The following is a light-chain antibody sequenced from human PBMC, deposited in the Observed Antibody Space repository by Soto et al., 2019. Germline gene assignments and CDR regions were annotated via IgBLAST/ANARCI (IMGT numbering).Light chain of an antibody. J-gene: IGLJ2*01. CDR3: CSYVGDTTLV. CDR1: GNYIESYNL. CDR2: EDT. V-gene: IGLV2-23*01. Sequence: QSVLTQPASVSGSPGQSITISCTRSGNYIESYNLISWYQQHPGKAPKLIIYEDTQRPSGVSHRFSASESGNTASLTISGLQAGDEADYYCCSYVGDTTLVFGGGTKLTVL.